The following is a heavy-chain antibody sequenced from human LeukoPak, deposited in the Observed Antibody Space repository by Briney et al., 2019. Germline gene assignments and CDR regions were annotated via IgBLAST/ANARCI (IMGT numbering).Heavy chain of an antibody. CDR3: ARRIAVASIFQDAFDI. D-gene: IGHD6-19*01. V-gene: IGHV1-69*13. CDR2: IIPIFGTA. J-gene: IGHJ4*02. CDR1: GGTFSSYA. Sequence: ASVKVSCKASGGTFSSYATSWVRQAPGQGLEWMGGIIPIFGTANYAQKFQGRVTITADESTSTAYMELSSLRSEDTAVYYCARRIAVASIFQDAFDIWGQGTLVTVSS.